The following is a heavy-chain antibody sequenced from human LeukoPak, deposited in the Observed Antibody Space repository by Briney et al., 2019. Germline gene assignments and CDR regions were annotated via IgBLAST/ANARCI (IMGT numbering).Heavy chain of an antibody. D-gene: IGHD3-22*01. CDR2: ISGSGGST. J-gene: IGHJ4*02. CDR1: GFTFSSYA. CDR3: AKAYYDSSGYYPLFDY. V-gene: IGHV3-23*01. Sequence: GGSLRLSCAASGFTFSSYAMSWVRQAPGKGLEWVSAISGSGGSTYYADSVKGRFTISRDNFKNTLYLQMNSLRAEDTAVYYCAKAYYDSSGYYPLFDYWGQGTLVTVSS.